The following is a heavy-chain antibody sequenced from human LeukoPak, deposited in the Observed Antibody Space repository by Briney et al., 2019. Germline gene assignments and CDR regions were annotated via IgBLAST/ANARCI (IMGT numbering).Heavy chain of an antibody. Sequence: ASVKVSCKASGYTFTSYGISWVRQAPGQGLEWMGWISAYNGNTNYAQKLQGRVTMTRDMSTSTVYMELSSLRSEDTAVYYCARASSSSHFDYWGQGTLVTVSS. CDR3: ARASSSSHFDY. CDR2: ISAYNGNT. CDR1: GYTFTSYG. V-gene: IGHV1-18*01. J-gene: IGHJ4*02. D-gene: IGHD6-6*01.